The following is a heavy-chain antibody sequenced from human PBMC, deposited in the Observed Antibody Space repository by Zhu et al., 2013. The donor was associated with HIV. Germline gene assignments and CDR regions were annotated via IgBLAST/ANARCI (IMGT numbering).Heavy chain of an antibody. J-gene: IGHJ4*02. CDR3: ARVSHYYGSGSPFDY. V-gene: IGHV1-46*01. Sequence: QGLEWMGIINPSGGSTSYAQKFQGRVTMTRDTSTSTVYMELSSLRSEDTAVYYCARVSHYYGSGSPFDYWGQGTLVTVSS. D-gene: IGHD3-10*01. CDR2: INPSGGST.